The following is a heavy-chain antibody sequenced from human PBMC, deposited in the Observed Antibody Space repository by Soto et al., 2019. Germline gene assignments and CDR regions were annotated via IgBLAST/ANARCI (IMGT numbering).Heavy chain of an antibody. V-gene: IGHV4-34*01. D-gene: IGHD2-15*01. CDR1: GGSFSGYY. CDR3: ARAAPRYCSGGSCYSGRAY. CDR2: INHSGST. J-gene: IGHJ4*02. Sequence: QVQLQQWGAGLLKPSETLSLTCAVYGGSFSGYYWSWIRQPPGKGLEWIGEINHSGSTNYNPSLKSRVTISVDTSKNQFSLKLSSVTAADTAVYYCARAAPRYCSGGSCYSGRAYWGQGPLVTVSS.